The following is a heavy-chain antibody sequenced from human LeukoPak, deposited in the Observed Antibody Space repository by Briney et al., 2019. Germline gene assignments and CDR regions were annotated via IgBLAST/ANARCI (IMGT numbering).Heavy chain of an antibody. D-gene: IGHD3-22*01. Sequence: ASVKVSRKASGYTFTSYDINWVRQATGQGLEWMGWMNPNSGNTGYAQKFQGRVTITRNTSISTAYMELSSLRSEDTAVYYCARATYYYDSSGYYFPPSLDYWGQGTLVTVSS. CDR2: MNPNSGNT. CDR3: ARATYYYDSSGYYFPPSLDY. J-gene: IGHJ4*02. V-gene: IGHV1-8*03. CDR1: GYTFTSYD.